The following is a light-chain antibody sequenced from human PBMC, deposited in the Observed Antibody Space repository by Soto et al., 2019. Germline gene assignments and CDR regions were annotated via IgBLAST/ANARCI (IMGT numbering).Light chain of an antibody. V-gene: IGLV2-8*01. CDR3: SSYAGSNNWV. CDR2: DVS. Sequence: QLVLTQPPSASGSPGQSVTISCTGTSSDVGGYHYVSWYQHHPGKAPKVMIYDVSKRPSGVPDRFSGSKSGNTASLTVSGLQAEDEAHYYCSSYAGSNNWVFGGGTKLTVL. J-gene: IGLJ3*02. CDR1: SSDVGGYHY.